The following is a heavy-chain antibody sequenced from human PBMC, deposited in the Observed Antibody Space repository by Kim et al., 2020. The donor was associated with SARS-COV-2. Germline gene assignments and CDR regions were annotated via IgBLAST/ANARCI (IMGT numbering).Heavy chain of an antibody. CDR2: IFYSGTT. J-gene: IGHJ4*02. Sequence: SETLSLTCTVSAGSISSSPYYWGWIRQPPGKGLEWIGSIFYSGTTYYNPSLKRRLTISVDTSKNQFSLKLTSVTAADTAVYYCARGLDYWGQGTRVTGPS. CDR1: AGSISSSPYY. CDR3: ARGLDY. V-gene: IGHV4-39*01.